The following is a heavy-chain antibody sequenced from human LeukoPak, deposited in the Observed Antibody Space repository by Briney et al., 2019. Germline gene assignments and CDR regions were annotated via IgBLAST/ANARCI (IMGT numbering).Heavy chain of an antibody. D-gene: IGHD4-11*01. J-gene: IGHJ4*02. V-gene: IGHV3-23*01. CDR3: ANAATDDSQSY. CDR2: ISGSGGST. Sequence: GGSLRLSCAAPGFTFSSYAMSWVRQAPGKGLEWVSAISGSGGSTYYADSVKGRFTISRDNSRNTLYLQMNSLRAEDTAVYYCANAATDDSQSYWGQGTLVTVSS. CDR1: GFTFSSYA.